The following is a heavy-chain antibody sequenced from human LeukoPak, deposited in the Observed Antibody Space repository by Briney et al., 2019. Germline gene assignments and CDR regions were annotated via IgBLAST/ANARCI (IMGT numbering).Heavy chain of an antibody. V-gene: IGHV1-46*01. CDR1: GYTFTSYY. J-gene: IGHJ4*02. CDR2: INPSGGST. CDR3: ARDLGGYFDYGDY. Sequence: GASVKVSCKASGYTFTSYYMHWVRQAPGQGLEWMGIINPSGGSTSYAQKFQGRVTMTRDMSTSTVYMELSSLRSEDMAVYYCARDLGGYFDYGDYWGQGTLVTVSS. D-gene: IGHD4-17*01.